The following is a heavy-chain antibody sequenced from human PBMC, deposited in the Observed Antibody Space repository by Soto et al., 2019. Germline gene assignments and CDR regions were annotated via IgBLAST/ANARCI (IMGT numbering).Heavy chain of an antibody. J-gene: IGHJ6*02. V-gene: IGHV1-3*01. CDR3: ARPGERITVTTLYYYYGLDV. Sequence: ASGKVSCKASGYTFTSYAMHWGRQAPGQRLEWMGWINAGNGNTKYSQKFQGRVTITRDTSASTAYMELSSLRSEDTAVYYCARPGERITVTTLYYYYGLDVWGQGTTVTVSS. D-gene: IGHD4-17*01. CDR1: GYTFTSYA. CDR2: INAGNGNT.